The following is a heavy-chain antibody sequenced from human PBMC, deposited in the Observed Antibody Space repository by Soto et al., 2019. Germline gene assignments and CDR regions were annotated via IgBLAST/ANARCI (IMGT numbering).Heavy chain of an antibody. J-gene: IGHJ6*02. CDR3: ARDPEYYYGSGSYFWDYYYGMGV. D-gene: IGHD3-10*01. V-gene: IGHV1-18*01. CDR2: ISAYNGNT. CDR1: GYTFTSYG. Sequence: ASVKVSCKASGYTFTSYGISWVRQAPGQGLEWMGWISAYNGNTNYAQKLQGRVTMTTDTSTSTAYMELRSLRSDDTAVYYCARDPEYYYGSGSYFWDYYYGMGVWGQGTTVTVSS.